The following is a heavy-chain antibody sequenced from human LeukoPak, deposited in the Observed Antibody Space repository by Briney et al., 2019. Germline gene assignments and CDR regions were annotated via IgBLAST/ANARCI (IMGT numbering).Heavy chain of an antibody. CDR3: ARNFGWAAAGNRLDY. J-gene: IGHJ4*02. D-gene: IGHD6-25*01. CDR1: GYTFTGYY. Sequence: GASVKVSCKASGYTFTGYYMHWVRQAPGQGLEWMGWINPNSGGTNYAQKFQGRVTMTRDTSISTAYMELSRLRSDDTAVYYCARNFGWAAAGNRLDYWGQGTLVTVSS. V-gene: IGHV1-2*02. CDR2: INPNSGGT.